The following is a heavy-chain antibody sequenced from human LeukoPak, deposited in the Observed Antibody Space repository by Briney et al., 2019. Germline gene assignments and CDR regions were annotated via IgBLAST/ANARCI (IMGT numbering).Heavy chain of an antibody. V-gene: IGHV3-23*01. CDR2: ISGSGGST. CDR3: ARGGYSYGYFDY. D-gene: IGHD5-18*01. CDR1: GFTFSSYA. Sequence: GGSLRLSCAASGFTFSSYAMSWVRQAPGKGLEWVSAISGSGGSTYYADSVKGRFTISRDNSKNTLYLQMNSLRAEDTAVYYCARGGYSYGYFDYWGQGTLVTVSS. J-gene: IGHJ4*02.